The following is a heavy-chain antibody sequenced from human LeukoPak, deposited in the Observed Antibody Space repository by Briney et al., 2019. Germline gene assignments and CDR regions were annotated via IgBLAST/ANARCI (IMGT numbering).Heavy chain of an antibody. Sequence: GGSLRLSCAASGFSFSSHWMNWLRPAPGKGLQWVATIKGGGSDKFYVDSVKGRFTISRDNAKNSLYLQMNILRAEDTAVYYCARDGPATDTDLYCWGQGALVSVSS. V-gene: IGHV3-7*01. CDR1: GFSFSSHW. J-gene: IGHJ4*02. CDR3: ARDGPATDTDLYC. CDR2: IKGGGSDK. D-gene: IGHD6-13*01.